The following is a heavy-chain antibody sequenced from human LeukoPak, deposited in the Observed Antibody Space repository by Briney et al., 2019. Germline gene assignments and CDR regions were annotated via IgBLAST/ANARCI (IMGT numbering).Heavy chain of an antibody. CDR1: GGTFSSYA. CDR3: ARLGVYGMDV. D-gene: IGHD2-8*01. V-gene: IGHV1-69*13. CDR2: IIPIFGTA. J-gene: IGHJ6*02. Sequence: SVKVSCKASGGTFSSYAISWVRQAPGQGLEWMGGIIPIFGTANYAQKFQGRVTVTADESTSTAYMELSSLRSEDTAVYYCARLGVYGMDVWGQGTTVTVSS.